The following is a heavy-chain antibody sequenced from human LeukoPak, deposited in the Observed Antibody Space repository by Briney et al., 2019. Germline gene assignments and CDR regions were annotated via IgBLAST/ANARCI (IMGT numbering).Heavy chain of an antibody. CDR1: SASIRSSNYY. V-gene: IGHV4-39*07. CDR3: ARDRVGQQLVGRNYYYYYMDV. J-gene: IGHJ6*03. D-gene: IGHD6-13*01. Sequence: SETLSLTCTVSSASIRSSNYYWGWIRQPPGKGLEWIGSIYYNGNTYYNPSLKSRVTISVDTSKNQFSLKLSSVTAADTAVYYCARDRVGQQLVGRNYYYYYMDVWGKGTTVTISS. CDR2: IYYNGNT.